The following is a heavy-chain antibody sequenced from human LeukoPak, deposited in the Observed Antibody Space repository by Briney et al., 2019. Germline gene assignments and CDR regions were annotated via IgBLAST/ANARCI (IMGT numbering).Heavy chain of an antibody. V-gene: IGHV4-59*08. Sequence: PSETLSLTCTVSGGSISSYYWSWIREPPGKGLEWIGYIYYSGSTNYNPSLKSRVTFSVDTSKNQLSLKLRSVTAADTAVYYCARQDSGTYLNPLDIWGRGTVVTVSS. CDR2: IYYSGST. CDR1: GGSISSYY. D-gene: IGHD1-26*01. J-gene: IGHJ3*02. CDR3: ARQDSGTYLNPLDI.